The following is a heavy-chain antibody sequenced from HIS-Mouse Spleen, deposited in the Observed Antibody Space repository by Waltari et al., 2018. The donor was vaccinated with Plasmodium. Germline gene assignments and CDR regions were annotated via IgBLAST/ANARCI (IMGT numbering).Heavy chain of an antibody. CDR3: ARVLGYKAAAGTFVEYFQH. J-gene: IGHJ1*01. D-gene: IGHD6-13*01. CDR2: INPNSGGT. Sequence: HWVRQAPGQGLEWRGWINPNSGGTNYAQKFQGRVTMTRDTSISTAYMELSRLRSDDTAVYYCARVLGYKAAAGTFVEYFQHWGQGTLVTVAS. V-gene: IGHV1-2*02.